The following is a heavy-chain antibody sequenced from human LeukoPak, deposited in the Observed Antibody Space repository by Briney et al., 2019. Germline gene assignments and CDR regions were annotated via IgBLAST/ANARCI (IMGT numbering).Heavy chain of an antibody. CDR3: ARGGSWFAP. V-gene: IGHV3-7*01. J-gene: IGHJ5*02. CDR2: IKEDGSGK. CDR1: GFTFSVYW. D-gene: IGHD3-10*01. Sequence: PGGSLRLSCVASGFTFSVYWMSWVRQAPGKGLEWVANIKEDGSGKYYVDSVKGRFTISRDNAKNSLYLQMSSLRAEDTAVYYCARGGSWFAPWGQGTLVTVSS.